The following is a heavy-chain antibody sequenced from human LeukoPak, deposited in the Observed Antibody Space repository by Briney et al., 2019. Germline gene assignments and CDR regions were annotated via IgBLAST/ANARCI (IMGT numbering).Heavy chain of an antibody. CDR1: GFTFSSYA. V-gene: IGHV3-23*01. Sequence: PGGSLRLSCAASGFTFSSYAMRWVRQAPGKGLEWVSAISGSGGSTYYADSVKGRFTISRDNSKNTLYLQMNSLRAEDTAVYYCAKEFFDGDYVNWFDPWGQGTLVTVSS. D-gene: IGHD4-17*01. J-gene: IGHJ5*02. CDR2: ISGSGGST. CDR3: AKEFFDGDYVNWFDP.